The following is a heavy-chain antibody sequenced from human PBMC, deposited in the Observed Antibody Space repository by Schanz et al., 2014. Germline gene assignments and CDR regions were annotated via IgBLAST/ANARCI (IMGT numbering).Heavy chain of an antibody. CDR1: GFTFSSYT. D-gene: IGHD6-19*01. V-gene: IGHV3-30*04. Sequence: QVQLVESGGGVVQPGRSLRLSCAASGFTFSSYTMHWVRQAPGTGLEWVAVISYDGTNKYYADSVKGRFTISRDNSKNTLHLQMNSLRAEDTAVYHCAKDLPAVAVAPLMTGLYDSWGQGTLVTVSS. CDR2: ISYDGTNK. CDR3: AKDLPAVAVAPLMTGLYDS. J-gene: IGHJ4*02.